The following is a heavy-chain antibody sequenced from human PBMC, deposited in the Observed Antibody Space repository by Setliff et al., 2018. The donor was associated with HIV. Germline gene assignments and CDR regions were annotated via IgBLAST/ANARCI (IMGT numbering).Heavy chain of an antibody. D-gene: IGHD6-19*01. V-gene: IGHV3-23*01. Sequence: PGGSLRLSCAASGFTFSNYVMSWVRQTPGKGLEWVSVISSSGGRTYHADSVKGRFTISRDNSKNTLYLQMSSLRVEDTAMYYCTKDHLSGWASDCWGQGTLVTVSS. CDR2: ISSSGGRT. J-gene: IGHJ4*02. CDR1: GFTFSNYV. CDR3: TKDHLSGWASDC.